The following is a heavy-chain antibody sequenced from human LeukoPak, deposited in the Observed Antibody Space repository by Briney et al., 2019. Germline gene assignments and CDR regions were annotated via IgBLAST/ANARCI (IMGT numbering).Heavy chain of an antibody. J-gene: IGHJ5*02. CDR1: GGSISSYY. Sequence: SETLSLTCTVSGGSISSYYWSWIRQPAGKGLEWIGRIYTSGSTNYNPSLKSRVTMSVDTSKNQFSLKLSSVTAADTAVYYRARESSGWSLNWFDPWGQGTLVTVSS. D-gene: IGHD6-19*01. V-gene: IGHV4-4*07. CDR3: ARESSGWSLNWFDP. CDR2: IYTSGST.